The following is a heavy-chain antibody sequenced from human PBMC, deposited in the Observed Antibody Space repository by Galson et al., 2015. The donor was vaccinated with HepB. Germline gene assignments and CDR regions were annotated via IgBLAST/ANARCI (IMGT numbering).Heavy chain of an antibody. CDR3: AKDQRHSSGWADYYYGMDV. Sequence: SLRLSCAASGFTFSSYAMSWVRQAPGKGLEWVSAISGSGGSTYYADSVKGRFTISRDNSKNTLYLQMNSLRAEDTAVYYCAKDQRHSSGWADYYYGMDVWGQGTTVTVSS. CDR2: ISGSGGST. J-gene: IGHJ6*02. V-gene: IGHV3-23*01. CDR1: GFTFSSYA. D-gene: IGHD6-19*01.